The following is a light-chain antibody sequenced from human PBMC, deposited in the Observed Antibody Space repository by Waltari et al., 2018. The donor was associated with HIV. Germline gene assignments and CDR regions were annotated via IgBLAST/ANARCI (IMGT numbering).Light chain of an antibody. CDR2: EVN. CDR1: SSDVGGYNH. V-gene: IGLV2-8*01. Sequence: SALTQPPSASGSPGQSVTISCTGTSSDVGGYNHVYWYQQHPGKPPKLIIYEVNKRPAGVPVRFSGSKSGNTASLTVSGLQAEDEADYYCNSYAGSNDYVFGTGTKVTVL. CDR3: NSYAGSNDYV. J-gene: IGLJ1*01.